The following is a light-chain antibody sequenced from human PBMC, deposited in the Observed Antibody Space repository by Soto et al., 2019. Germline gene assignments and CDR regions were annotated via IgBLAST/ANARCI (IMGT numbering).Light chain of an antibody. Sequence: DIPLTQSPSFLSASVGDRVTITCRASQGISSDLAWYQQKPGKAPKLLIYVASTLQSGDPSRFSGSGSGTEFTLTLSSLQPEDFATYFGQQLNSYPITFGPGTKVDLK. J-gene: IGKJ3*01. CDR2: VAS. CDR1: QGISSD. V-gene: IGKV1-9*01. CDR3: QQLNSYPIT.